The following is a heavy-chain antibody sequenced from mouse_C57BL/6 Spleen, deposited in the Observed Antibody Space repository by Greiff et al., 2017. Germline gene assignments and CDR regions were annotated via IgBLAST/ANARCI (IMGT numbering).Heavy chain of an antibody. CDR3: GRSYDYDY. Sequence: VQLQQSGPVLVKPGASVKMSCKASGYTFTDYYMNWVKQSHGKSLEWIGVINPYNGGTSYNQKFKGKATLTVDKSSSTAYMELNSLTSEDSAVDYCGRSYDYDYWGQGTTLTVSS. CDR2: INPYNGGT. D-gene: IGHD2-4*01. CDR1: GYTFTDYY. V-gene: IGHV1-19*01. J-gene: IGHJ2*01.